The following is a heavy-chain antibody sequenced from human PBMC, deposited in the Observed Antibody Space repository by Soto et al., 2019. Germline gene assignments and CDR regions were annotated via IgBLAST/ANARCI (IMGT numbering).Heavy chain of an antibody. V-gene: IGHV4-59*01. J-gene: IGHJ4*01. D-gene: IGHD6-13*01. CDR2: VLYSGST. Sequence: ETLSLTCAVSGGSITSYFWSWIRQPPGKGLEWIGYVLYSGSTKYNPSLKSRVTISVDTSKNQFSLKLSSVTAADTAVYYCARVVSYSNSWYYFDYWGHGTLVTVSS. CDR1: GGSITSYF. CDR3: ARVVSYSNSWYYFDY.